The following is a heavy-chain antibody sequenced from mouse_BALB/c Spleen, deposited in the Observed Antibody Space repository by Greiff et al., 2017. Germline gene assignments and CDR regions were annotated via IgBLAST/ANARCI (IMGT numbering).Heavy chain of an antibody. Sequence: EVQLQQSGPELVKPGASVKVSCTASGYSFTDYNMYWVQQSHGKSLEWIGYIGPYNGGTSYNQKFKGKATLTVDKSYSTAFMHLNSLTSEDSAVYYCARACEGYYAMDYWGQGTTVTVSS. CDR2: IGPYNGGT. CDR1: GYSFTDYN. J-gene: IGHJ4*01. D-gene: IGHD3-1*01. CDR3: ARACEGYYAMDY. V-gene: IGHV1S135*01.